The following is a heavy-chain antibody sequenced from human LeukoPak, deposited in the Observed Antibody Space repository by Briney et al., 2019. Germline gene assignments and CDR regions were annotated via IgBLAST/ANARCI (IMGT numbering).Heavy chain of an antibody. CDR1: GGSISSYY. V-gene: IGHV4-4*07. J-gene: IGHJ6*02. Sequence: SETLSLTCTVSGGSISSYYRSWIRQPAGKGLEWIGRIYTSGSTNYNPSLKSRVTISVDTSKNQFPLTRSSVTGALKAVCYSARTPAGADFYYYGMDVWGQGTTVTVSS. CDR3: ARTPAGADFYYYGMDV. CDR2: IYTSGST. D-gene: IGHD1-26*01.